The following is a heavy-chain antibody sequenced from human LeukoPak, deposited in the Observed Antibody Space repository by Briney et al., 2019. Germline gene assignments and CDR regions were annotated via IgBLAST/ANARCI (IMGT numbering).Heavy chain of an antibody. Sequence: PSETLSLTCIVSGGSISSYYWSWLRQPPGKGLECIGYMYNSGSTNFNSSLKSRVAISLDTSKNQFSLKLTSVTAADTAVYYCARVNNYDILTGPNVFDIWGQGTLVTVSS. CDR2: MYNSGST. D-gene: IGHD3-9*01. J-gene: IGHJ3*02. CDR3: ARVNNYDILTGPNVFDI. V-gene: IGHV4-59*01. CDR1: GGSISSYY.